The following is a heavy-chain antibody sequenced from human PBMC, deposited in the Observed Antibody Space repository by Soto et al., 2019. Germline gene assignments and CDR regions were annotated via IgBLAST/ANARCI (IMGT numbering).Heavy chain of an antibody. V-gene: IGHV4-59*01. D-gene: IGHD6-19*01. CDR2: IYYSGST. CDR1: GGSINTYY. Sequence: QVQLQESGPGLVKSWETLSLTCTVSGGSINTYYWSWIWQPPGKGLELIGHIYYSGSTSYNPSFRRRFTMSVDSSKNQFSLQLSSVTAADTAVYYGAAVNSNRFFNGFDPWGQGALVTVSS. CDR3: AAVNSNRFFNGFDP. J-gene: IGHJ5*02.